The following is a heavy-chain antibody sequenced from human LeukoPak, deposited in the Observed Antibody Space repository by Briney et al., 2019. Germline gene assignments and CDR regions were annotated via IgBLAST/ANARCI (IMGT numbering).Heavy chain of an antibody. Sequence: GGSLRLSCVASGFSFNNYAMNWVRQAPGKGLEWVSLIIGSSGSTFYADSVKGRFTISRDKSKNTLYLQMNSLRAEDTAIYYCAKGAYNYIEIAYFDYWGQGSLVTVSS. CDR2: IIGSSGST. J-gene: IGHJ4*02. D-gene: IGHD5-24*01. V-gene: IGHV3-23*01. CDR3: AKGAYNYIEIAYFDY. CDR1: GFSFNNYA.